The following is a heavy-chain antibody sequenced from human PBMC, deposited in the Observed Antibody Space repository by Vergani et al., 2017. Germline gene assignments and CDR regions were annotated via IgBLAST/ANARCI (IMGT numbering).Heavy chain of an antibody. V-gene: IGHV3-15*01. D-gene: IGHD2-2*01. CDR1: GFTFSNAW. J-gene: IGHJ6*03. CDR2: IKSKTDGGTT. CDR3: TTVRLVVVPAAMGRYYYYYMDV. Sequence: EVQLVESGGGLVKPGGSLRLSCAASGFTFSNAWMSWVRQAPGKGLEWVGRIKSKTDGGTTDYAAPVKGRFTISRDDSKNTLYLQMKSLKTEDTAVYYCTTVRLVVVPAAMGRYYYYYMDVWGKGTTVTVSS.